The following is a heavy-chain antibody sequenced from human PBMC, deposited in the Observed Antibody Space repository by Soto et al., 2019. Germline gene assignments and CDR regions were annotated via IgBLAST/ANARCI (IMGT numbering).Heavy chain of an antibody. CDR1: GGSISPYY. CDR3: ARLGRRTVASHFDY. D-gene: IGHD2-21*01. V-gene: IGHV4-59*08. CDR2: IYYSGST. J-gene: IGHJ4*02. Sequence: QVQLQESGPGLVKPSETLSLTCTVSGGSISPYYWSWIRLPPGKGLEWIGYIYYSGSTNYNPSLRRRVTISVHTSKNQFSLRLRSVTAADTAVYYCARLGRRTVASHFDYWGQGTLITVSS.